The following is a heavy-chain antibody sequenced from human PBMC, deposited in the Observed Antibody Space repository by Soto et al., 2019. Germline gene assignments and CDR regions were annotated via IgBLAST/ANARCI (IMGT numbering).Heavy chain of an antibody. CDR3: ARRIAAAGGYYYYAFDV. V-gene: IGHV5-10-1*01. CDR1: GYNFDTYW. J-gene: IGHJ6*02. D-gene: IGHD6-13*01. Sequence: GESLKISCKGSGYNFDTYWINWVRQTPGKGLEWMGRIDPIDSKAKYSPSLEGHITISVDKSISTTYLQWSSLKASDTAIYYCARRIAAAGGYYYYAFDVWGQGTAVTVSS. CDR2: IDPIDSKA.